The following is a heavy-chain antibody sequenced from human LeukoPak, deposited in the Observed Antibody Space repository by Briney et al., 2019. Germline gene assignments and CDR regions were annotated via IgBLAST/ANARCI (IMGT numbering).Heavy chain of an antibody. D-gene: IGHD2-15*01. Sequence: ASVKVSCKASGYTFTGYYMHWVRQAPGQGLEWMGWINPNSGGTNYAQKFQGRVTMTRDTSSSTAYMELSRLRSDDTAVYYCARDRGYCSGGSCYLHREYYFDYWGQGPLVTVSS. J-gene: IGHJ4*02. CDR3: ARDRGYCSGGSCYLHREYYFDY. V-gene: IGHV1-2*02. CDR2: INPNSGGT. CDR1: GYTFTGYY.